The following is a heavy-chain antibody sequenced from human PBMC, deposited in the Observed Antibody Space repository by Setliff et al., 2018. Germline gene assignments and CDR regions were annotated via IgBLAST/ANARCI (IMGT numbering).Heavy chain of an antibody. V-gene: IGHV3-21*05. J-gene: IGHJ4*02. CDR2: SENNGGAM. CDR3: ARDLRGILSLHDSDY. CDR1: GVKFNTLW. Sequence: PGGSLRLSCEASGVKFNTLWMSWVRQAPGKGLEWVGRSDSENNGGAMHYADSVRGRFTISRDNAKNSLYVQMNNLRAEDTAVYYCARDLRGILSLHDSDYWGQGTVVTVSS. D-gene: IGHD3-16*01.